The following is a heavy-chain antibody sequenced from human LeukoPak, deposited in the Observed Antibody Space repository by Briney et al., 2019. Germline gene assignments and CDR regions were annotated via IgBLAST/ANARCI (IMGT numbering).Heavy chain of an antibody. CDR3: ARDSRTSSSSVFYYYYGMDV. Sequence: GASVKVSCKASGYTFTSYGISWVRQAPGQGLEWMGWISAYNGNTNYAQKLQGRVTMTTDTSTSTAYMELRSLRSDDTAVYYCARDSRTSSSSVFYYYYGMDVWGQGTTVTVSS. D-gene: IGHD6-6*01. V-gene: IGHV1-18*01. CDR2: ISAYNGNT. J-gene: IGHJ6*02. CDR1: GYTFTSYG.